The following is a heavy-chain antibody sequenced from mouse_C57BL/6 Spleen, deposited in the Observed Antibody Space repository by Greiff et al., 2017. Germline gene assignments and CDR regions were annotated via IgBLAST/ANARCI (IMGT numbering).Heavy chain of an antibody. CDR2: IRNKANNHAT. CDR1: GFTFSDAW. V-gene: IGHV6-6*01. D-gene: IGHD2-1*01. J-gene: IGHJ1*03. CDR3: TRNCGKGYFDV. Sequence: EVQRVESGGGLVQPGGSMKLSCAASGFTFSDAWMDWVRQSPEKGLEWVAEIRNKANNHATYYAESVKGRFTISRDDSKSSVYLQMNSLRAEDTGMYYCTRNCGKGYFDVWGTGTTVTVSS.